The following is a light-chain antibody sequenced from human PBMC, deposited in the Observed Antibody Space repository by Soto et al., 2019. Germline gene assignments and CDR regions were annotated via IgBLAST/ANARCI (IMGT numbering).Light chain of an antibody. CDR1: SSDVGGYNY. J-gene: IGLJ2*01. V-gene: IGLV2-8*01. CDR2: EVT. Sequence: QSALTQPPSASGSLGQSVTISCTGTSSDVGGYNYVSWHQQHPGKAPKVMIYEVTKRPPGVPDRFSGSKSGNTASLTVSGLQAEDEEDYYYSSFAGGGSPVLLGGGTKVTVL. CDR3: SSFAGGGSPVL.